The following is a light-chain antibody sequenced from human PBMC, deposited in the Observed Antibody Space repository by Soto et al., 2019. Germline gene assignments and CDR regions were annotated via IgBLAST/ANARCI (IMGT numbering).Light chain of an antibody. CDR2: XAS. J-gene: IGKJ1*01. Sequence: EIVLTQSPGTLSLSPGERATLSCRASQSVSNNYLAWYQQKPGQAPRLLIXXASNRATGIPDRFSGSGSGTDFTLTSSRLEPEDFAVYYCQQYGSSGTVGQGTKVEI. CDR3: QQYGSSGT. CDR1: QSVSNNY. V-gene: IGKV3-20*01.